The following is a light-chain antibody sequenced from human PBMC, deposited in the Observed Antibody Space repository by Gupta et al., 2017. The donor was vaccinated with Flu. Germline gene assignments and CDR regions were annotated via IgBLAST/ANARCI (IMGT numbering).Light chain of an antibody. J-gene: IGKJ2*02. CDR1: QSLLHSNGYNY. Sequence: DIVMTQSPLSLPVTPGEPASISCRSSQSLLHSNGYNYLDWYLQKPGQSPQLLIYLGSNRASGVPDRFSGSGSGTDXTLKISXVEAEDVGVYYCMQALQTLRCTFGXGTKLEIK. V-gene: IGKV2-28*01. CDR2: LGS. CDR3: MQALQTLRCT.